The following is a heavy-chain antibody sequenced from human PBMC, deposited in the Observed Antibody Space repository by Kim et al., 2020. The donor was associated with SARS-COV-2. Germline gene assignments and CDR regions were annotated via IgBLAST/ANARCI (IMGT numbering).Heavy chain of an antibody. V-gene: IGHV4-59*01. CDR2: SGTP. J-gene: IGHJ4*02. D-gene: IGHD3-10*01. Sequence: SGTPTYNPSLKGRVTISVDTSKTQFSLKLNSVTAADTAVYYCAAGSWFDYWGQGTLVTVSS. CDR3: AAGSWFDY.